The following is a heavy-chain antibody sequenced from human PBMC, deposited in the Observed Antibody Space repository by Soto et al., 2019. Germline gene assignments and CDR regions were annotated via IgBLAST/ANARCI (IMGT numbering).Heavy chain of an antibody. CDR1: GVTVGNNY. D-gene: IGHD4-17*01. J-gene: IGHJ4*02. Sequence: EVRLVESGGGLVQPGGSLRLSCAASGVTVGNNYMSWVRQAPGKGLEWVSVTYRGADTRYADSVKGRFTMSRDSTKNTVYLQMDSLRAEDTAAYFCASNVPVTALGYWGQGSMVTVSS. V-gene: IGHV3-66*01. CDR2: TYRGADT. CDR3: ASNVPVTALGY.